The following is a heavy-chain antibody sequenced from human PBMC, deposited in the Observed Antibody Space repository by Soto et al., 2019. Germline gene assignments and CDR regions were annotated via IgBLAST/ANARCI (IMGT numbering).Heavy chain of an antibody. D-gene: IGHD3-22*01. CDR2: IDPSDSYT. J-gene: IGHJ3*02. CDR1: GYSLTSYW. Sequence: GESLKISCKGSGYSLTSYWISCVRQMPGKGLEWMGRIDPSDSYTNYSPSFQGHVTISADKSISTAYLQWSSLKASDTAMYYCARQVADYYDSSGYHDAFDIWGQGTMVTGSS. V-gene: IGHV5-10-1*01. CDR3: ARQVADYYDSSGYHDAFDI.